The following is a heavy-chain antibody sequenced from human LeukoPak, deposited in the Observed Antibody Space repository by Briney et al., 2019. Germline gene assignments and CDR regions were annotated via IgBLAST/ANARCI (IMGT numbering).Heavy chain of an antibody. CDR1: GFTFSSYA. V-gene: IGHV3-23*01. Sequence: GGSLRLSCAASGFTFSSYAMSWARQAPGKGLEWVSAISGSGGSTYYADSVKGRFTISRDNSKNTLYLQMNSLRAEDTAVYYCAKDEGYYDIFAEAFDYWGQGTLVTVSS. CDR3: AKDEGYYDIFAEAFDY. CDR2: ISGSGGST. D-gene: IGHD3-9*01. J-gene: IGHJ4*02.